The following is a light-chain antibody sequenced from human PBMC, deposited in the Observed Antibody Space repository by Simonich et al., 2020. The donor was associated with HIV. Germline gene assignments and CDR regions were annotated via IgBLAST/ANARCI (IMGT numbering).Light chain of an antibody. CDR2: GNS. CDR3: QSYDSSLSGSV. Sequence: QSVLTQPPSVSGAPGQRVTLSCAGSSSNIGAGYDVHWYQQLPGTAPKLLIYGNSNRPSGVPDRFSGSKSDTSASLAITGLQAEDEADYYCQSYDSSLSGSVFGGGTKLTVL. CDR1: SSNIGAGYD. J-gene: IGLJ2*01. V-gene: IGLV1-40*01.